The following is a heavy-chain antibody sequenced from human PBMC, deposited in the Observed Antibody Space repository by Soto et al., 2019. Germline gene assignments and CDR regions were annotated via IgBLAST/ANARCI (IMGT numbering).Heavy chain of an antibody. CDR1: GFTLSTYG. CDR2: ISYDGNHK. Sequence: QVQLVESGGGVVQPGRSLRLSCAASGFTLSTYGINWIRQAPGKGLEWVAVISYDGNHKYYADSVEGRFTISRDNSKNTLYLQMNSLRAEDTDMYYCAKGRVGTAARVHGMDVWGQGATVTVSS. D-gene: IGHD5-18*01. J-gene: IGHJ6*02. V-gene: IGHV3-30*18. CDR3: AKGRVGTAARVHGMDV.